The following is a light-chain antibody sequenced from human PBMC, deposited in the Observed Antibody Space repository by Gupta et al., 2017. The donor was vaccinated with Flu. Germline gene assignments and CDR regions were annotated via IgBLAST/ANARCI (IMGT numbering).Light chain of an antibody. V-gene: IGLV1-40*01. CDR3: QCYASGLSGAV. Sequence: QSVPTPPPPVSAAPRPRATISCTGSSSNIGAGYDVHWYQQLQGTAQKLLIEVNSNRPSGVPDRVACSEPSTSDSPALTVLEAEDKAEDDCQCYASGLSGAVFGGGTKLTVL. CDR1: SSNIGAGYD. J-gene: IGLJ2*01. CDR2: VNS.